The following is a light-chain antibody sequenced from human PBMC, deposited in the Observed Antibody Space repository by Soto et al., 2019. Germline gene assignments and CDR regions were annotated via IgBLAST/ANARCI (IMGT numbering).Light chain of an antibody. Sequence: DIVMTQSPVSLAVSLGERATINCKSSQRIWDRSNNKERLAWYQQKPGQPPKLLIYWASTRESGVPDRFSGSGSGTDFTHTISSLQAEDVAVYYCQQYYSTPLTFGQGTRLEIK. CDR1: QRIWDRSNNKER. CDR3: QQYYSTPLT. CDR2: WAS. J-gene: IGKJ5*01. V-gene: IGKV4-1*01.